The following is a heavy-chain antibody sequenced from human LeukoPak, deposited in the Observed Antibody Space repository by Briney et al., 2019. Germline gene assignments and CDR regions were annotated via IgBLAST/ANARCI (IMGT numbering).Heavy chain of an antibody. CDR3: TVIQGWGLGSYYVDY. V-gene: IGHV3-15*01. D-gene: IGHD3-10*01. CDR1: GFAFSNDW. Sequence: GGSLRLSCAASGFAFSNDWMSWVRQAPGKGLEWVGRIRSKTSGGTTDYAAPVKGRFTISRDDSKNMLYLQMVSLKTEDTAVYYCTVIQGWGLGSYYVDYWGQGTLVTVSS. CDR2: IRSKTSGGTT. J-gene: IGHJ4*02.